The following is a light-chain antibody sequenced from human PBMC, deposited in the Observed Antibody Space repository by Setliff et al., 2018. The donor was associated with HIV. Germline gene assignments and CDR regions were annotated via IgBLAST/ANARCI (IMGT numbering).Light chain of an antibody. CDR3: QQSYSSPHT. Sequence: DIQMTQSPSSLSASVGDRVTITCRAGQSISSYLNWYQQKPGKAPKLLIYAASSLESGVPSRFSGSGSGTDFTLTISSLQPEDFATYYCQQSYSSPHTFGQGTKVDIK. CDR1: QSISSY. J-gene: IGKJ2*01. CDR2: AAS. V-gene: IGKV1-39*01.